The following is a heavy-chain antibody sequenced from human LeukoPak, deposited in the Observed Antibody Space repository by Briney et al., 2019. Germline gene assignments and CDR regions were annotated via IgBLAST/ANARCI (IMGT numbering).Heavy chain of an antibody. CDR1: GYTFTGYY. D-gene: IGHD3-10*01. CDR2: INPHSGGT. V-gene: IGHV1-2*02. CDR3: ARALVRGALTYYFDY. J-gene: IGHJ4*02. Sequence: ASVKVSCKASGYTFTGYYMHWVRQAPGQGPEWLGWINPHSGGTNYAQNFQGRVTMTRDTSISTAYMELSRLRSDDTAVYYCARALVRGALTYYFDYWGQGTLVTVSS.